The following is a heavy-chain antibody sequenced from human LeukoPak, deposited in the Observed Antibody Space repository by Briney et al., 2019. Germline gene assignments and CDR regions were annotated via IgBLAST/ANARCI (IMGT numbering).Heavy chain of an antibody. CDR1: GFTISSNY. Sequence: GGSLRLFCAASGFTISSNYMSWVRQAPGKGLEWGSVIYSGGSTYYADSVKGRFTISRDNSKNTLYLQMNSLRAEDTAVYYCARGSYYGSGSYFYFDYWGQGTLVTVSS. V-gene: IGHV3-66*01. CDR3: ARGSYYGSGSYFYFDY. CDR2: IYSGGST. D-gene: IGHD3-10*01. J-gene: IGHJ4*02.